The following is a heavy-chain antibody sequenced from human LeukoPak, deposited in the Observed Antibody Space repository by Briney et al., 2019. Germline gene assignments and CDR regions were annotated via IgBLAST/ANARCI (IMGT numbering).Heavy chain of an antibody. J-gene: IGHJ5*02. D-gene: IGHD3-16*01. CDR2: IYHSGST. V-gene: IGHV4-39*07. CDR3: ARVAGMGWFDP. CDR1: GGSISSSSYY. Sequence: PSETLSLTCTVSGGSISSSSYYWGWIRQPPGKGLEWIGSIYHSGSTYYNPSLKSRVTISVDTSKNQFSLKLSSVTAADTAVYYCARVAGMGWFDPWGQGTLVTVSS.